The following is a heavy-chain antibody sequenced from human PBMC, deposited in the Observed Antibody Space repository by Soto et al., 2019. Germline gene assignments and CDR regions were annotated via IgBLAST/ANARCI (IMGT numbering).Heavy chain of an antibody. V-gene: IGHV4-59*08. J-gene: IGHJ4*02. CDR1: GGSIRSYY. CDR2: IYYSGST. CDR3: ARRYGYYFDY. D-gene: IGHD4-17*01. Sequence: LSLTCTVSGGSIRSYYWSWIRQPPGKGLEWIGYIYYSGSTNYNPSLKSRVTISVDTSKNQLSLKLSSVTAADTAVYYCARRYGYYFDYWGQGTLVTVSS.